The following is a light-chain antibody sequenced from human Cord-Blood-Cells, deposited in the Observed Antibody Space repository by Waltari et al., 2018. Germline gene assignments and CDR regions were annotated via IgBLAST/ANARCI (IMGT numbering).Light chain of an antibody. V-gene: IGLV2-14*01. J-gene: IGLJ1*01. CDR1: SSDVGGYNY. CDR2: GVS. Sequence: QSALTQPASVSGSPGQSITISCTGTSSDVGGYNYVSWYQQHPGKAPKLMIYGVSKRPSGVSNHFSGSKSGNTASLTISGLQAEDEADYYCSSYTSSSTYVFGTGTKVTVL. CDR3: SSYTSSSTYV.